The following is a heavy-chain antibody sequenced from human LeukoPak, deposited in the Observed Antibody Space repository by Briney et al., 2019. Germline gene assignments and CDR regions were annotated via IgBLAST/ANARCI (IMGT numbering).Heavy chain of an antibody. Sequence: AGGSLRLSCAASGFIFSSYWMTWVRQAPGKGLEWVANIKQAGSENSYVDSVKGRFTISRDNAKNSLYLQMNSLRAEDTAVYYCATPFDYWGQGTLVTVSS. CDR2: IKQAGSEN. J-gene: IGHJ4*02. V-gene: IGHV3-7*01. CDR3: ATPFDY. CDR1: GFIFSSYW.